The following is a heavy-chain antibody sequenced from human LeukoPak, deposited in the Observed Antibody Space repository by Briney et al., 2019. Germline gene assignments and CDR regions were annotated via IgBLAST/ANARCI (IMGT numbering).Heavy chain of an antibody. Sequence: SQTLSLTCAISGDSVSSNSWNWIRQSPSRGLEWLGRIYYKSKWFNDYAVSVKGRITINPDTSKNQFSLQLNSVTPEDTALYYCARDEPWIDGFDIWGQGTMVTVSS. CDR3: ARDEPWIDGFDI. CDR1: GDSVSSNS. D-gene: IGHD5-12*01. J-gene: IGHJ3*02. V-gene: IGHV6-1*01. CDR2: IYYKSKWFN.